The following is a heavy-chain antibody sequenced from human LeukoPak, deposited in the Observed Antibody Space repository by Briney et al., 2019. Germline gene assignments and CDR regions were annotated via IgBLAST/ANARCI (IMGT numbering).Heavy chain of an antibody. J-gene: IGHJ4*02. D-gene: IGHD3-22*01. CDR2: ISWNSGSI. Sequence: GGSLRLSCAASGFTFDDYAMHWVRHAPGKGLEWVSGISWNSGSIGYADSVKGRFTISRDNAKNSLYLQMNSLRAEDTALYYCAKGYPSYDSSGYDYWGQGTLVTVSS. V-gene: IGHV3-9*01. CDR1: GFTFDDYA. CDR3: AKGYPSYDSSGYDY.